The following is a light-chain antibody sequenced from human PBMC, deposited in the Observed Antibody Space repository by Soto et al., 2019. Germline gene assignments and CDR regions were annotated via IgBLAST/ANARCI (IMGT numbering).Light chain of an antibody. CDR1: QSLSGSY. V-gene: IGKV3-15*01. CDR2: GAS. J-gene: IGKJ5*01. CDR3: QQYNNWPIT. Sequence: IVLPQSPGTLSLSPGASSTLSGRASQSLSGSYLAWYQQKPGQATRLLIYGASTRATGIPARFSGSGSGTEFTLTISSLQSEDFEIYYCQQYNNWPITFGQGTRLEIK.